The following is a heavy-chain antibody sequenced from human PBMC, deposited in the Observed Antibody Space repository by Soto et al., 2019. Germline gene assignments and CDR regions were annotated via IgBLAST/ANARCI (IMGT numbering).Heavy chain of an antibody. Sequence: SETLSLTCVVSGGSLSDYFWSWIRQPPGMALEWIGEINHLGSINYNPSLKSRVTMSVDTSKNKFSLTLKSVTAADTAVYYCARGGGQTFDYWGQGTLVTVSS. CDR3: ARGGGQTFDY. V-gene: IGHV4-34*01. CDR2: INHLGSI. D-gene: IGHD1-26*01. J-gene: IGHJ4*02. CDR1: GGSLSDYF.